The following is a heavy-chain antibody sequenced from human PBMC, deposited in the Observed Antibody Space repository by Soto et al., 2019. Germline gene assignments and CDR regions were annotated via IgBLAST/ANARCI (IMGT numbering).Heavy chain of an antibody. Sequence: SETLSLTCTVSGGSISSYYWSWIRQPPGKGLEWIGYIYYSGSTNYNPSLKSRVTISVDTSKNQFSLKLSSVTAADTAVYYCARHRITMVRGATSWFDPWGQGTLVTVSS. J-gene: IGHJ5*02. V-gene: IGHV4-59*08. CDR3: ARHRITMVRGATSWFDP. CDR1: GGSISSYY. D-gene: IGHD3-10*01. CDR2: IYYSGST.